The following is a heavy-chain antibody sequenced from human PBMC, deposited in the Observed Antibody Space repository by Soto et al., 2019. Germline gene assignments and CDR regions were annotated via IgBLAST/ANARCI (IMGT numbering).Heavy chain of an antibody. D-gene: IGHD3-3*01. CDR3: ARGDYYDFWSGYYRSPEKNYYYYGMDV. CDR2: IIPIFGTA. CDR1: GGSFGSYA. V-gene: IGHV1-69*01. J-gene: IGHJ6*02. Sequence: KVSCKASGGSFGSYALSWVRQEHRQWLEWMGGIIPIFGTANYAQKFQGRVTITADESTSTAYMELSSLRSEDTAVYYCARGDYYDFWSGYYRSPEKNYYYYGMDVWGQGTTVTVSS.